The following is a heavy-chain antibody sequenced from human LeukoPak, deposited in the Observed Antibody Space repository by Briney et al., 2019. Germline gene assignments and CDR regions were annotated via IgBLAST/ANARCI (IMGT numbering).Heavy chain of an antibody. CDR2: INQDGRYI. V-gene: IGHV3-74*01. J-gene: IGHJ4*02. D-gene: IGHD2-8*01. Sequence: GGSLRLSCAASGFTFERYWMHWVRQTPRKRLVWVSRINQDGRYITYADSVQGRFTISRDTAKNTLFLQMNSLRAEDTAVYYCAGESMVGGALQDWGQGALVTVSS. CDR1: GFTFERYW. CDR3: AGESMVGGALQD.